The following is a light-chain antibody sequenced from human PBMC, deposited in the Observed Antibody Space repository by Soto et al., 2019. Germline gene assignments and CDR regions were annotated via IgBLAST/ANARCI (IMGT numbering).Light chain of an antibody. V-gene: IGKV3-11*01. Sequence: IALTQSPDTLSVSPWERATLSCRASRSVGFSLGWYQQKPGQAPRLLIYDASNRATGIPARFSGSGSGTDFTLTISSLEPEDFAVYYCQQRSNWPITFGQGTRLEIK. CDR2: DAS. CDR1: RSVGFS. CDR3: QQRSNWPIT. J-gene: IGKJ5*01.